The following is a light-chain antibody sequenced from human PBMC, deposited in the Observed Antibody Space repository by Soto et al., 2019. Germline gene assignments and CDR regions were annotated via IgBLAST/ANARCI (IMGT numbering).Light chain of an antibody. CDR3: SSYTSSSTLEV. Sequence: QSVLTQPASVSGSPGQSITISCTGTSSDVGGYNYVSWYQQHPGKAPKLMIYDVSNRPSGVSNRFSGSKSGNTASLTISGLQAEYEADYYCSSYTSSSTLEVFRRGTKLTVL. CDR1: SSDVGGYNY. V-gene: IGLV2-14*01. CDR2: DVS. J-gene: IGLJ3*02.